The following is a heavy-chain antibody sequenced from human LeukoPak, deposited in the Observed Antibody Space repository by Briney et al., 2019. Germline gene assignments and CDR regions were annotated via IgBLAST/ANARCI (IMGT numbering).Heavy chain of an antibody. CDR3: VKERCSGGSCPHDY. Sequence: GGSLRLSCSASGLTFSSYAMHWVRQAPGKGLEYVSAISSNGGSTYYADSVKGRFTISRDNSKNTLYLQMSSLRAEDTAVYYCVKERCSGGSCPHDYWGQGTLVTVSS. CDR2: ISSNGGST. V-gene: IGHV3-64D*06. J-gene: IGHJ4*02. CDR1: GLTFSSYA. D-gene: IGHD2-15*01.